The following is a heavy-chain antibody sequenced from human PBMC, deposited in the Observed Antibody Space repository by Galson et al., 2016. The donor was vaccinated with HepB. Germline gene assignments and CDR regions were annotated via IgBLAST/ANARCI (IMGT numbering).Heavy chain of an antibody. V-gene: IGHV3-7*05. CDR3: ALGQGFLADS. CDR1: GFTFSSYW. J-gene: IGHJ4*02. Sequence: SLRLSCAASGFTFSSYWMTWVRQAPGKGLEWVAHIKHDGSAKYYVDSLKGRFTISRDNAKNSLYLQMSSLRPEDTAVYYCALGQGFLADSWGQGTLVTVSS. CDR2: IKHDGSAK.